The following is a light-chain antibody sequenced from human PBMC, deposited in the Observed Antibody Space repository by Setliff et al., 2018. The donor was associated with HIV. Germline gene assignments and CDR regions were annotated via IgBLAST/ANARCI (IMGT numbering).Light chain of an antibody. J-gene: IGLJ2*01. CDR1: NSNIGHNS. CDR2: DNN. V-gene: IGLV1-51*01. Sequence: QSVLTQPPSVSAAPGQKVTISCSGSNSNIGHNSVSWYLQLPETAPKLLISDNNQRPSGIPDRFSGSKSGTSATLDITGLQTEDEAVYYCGTWDSSLSAVVFGGGTKVTV. CDR3: GTWDSSLSAVV.